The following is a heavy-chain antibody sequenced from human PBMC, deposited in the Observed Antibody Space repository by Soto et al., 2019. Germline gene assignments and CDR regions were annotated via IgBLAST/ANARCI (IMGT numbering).Heavy chain of an antibody. CDR2: ISGSGDKT. Sequence: GGSLRLSCAASGFAFNDFAMNWVRQAPGKGPEWLSTISGSGDKTFHSDSVKGRFNISRDNSNNKMFLQMNSLRAEDTAIYYRAKGASHAPFEKWGRGTLVTVSS. CDR3: AKGASHAPFEK. J-gene: IGHJ4*02. V-gene: IGHV3-23*01. CDR1: GFAFNDFA.